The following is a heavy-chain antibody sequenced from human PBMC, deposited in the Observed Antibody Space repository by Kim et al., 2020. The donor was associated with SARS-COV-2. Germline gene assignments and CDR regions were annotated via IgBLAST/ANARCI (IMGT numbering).Heavy chain of an antibody. J-gene: IGHJ4*02. D-gene: IGHD3-22*01. Sequence: GGSLRLSCAASGFTFSSYAMHWVRQAPGKGLEWVSAIGTAGDTYYPGYVKGRFIISRENAKNTLYLQLNILRAGDTAVYYCASSRSTAYDGSGYYYFDYWGQGTLVTVSS. CDR3: ASSRSTAYDGSGYYYFDY. V-gene: IGHV3-13*04. CDR1: GFTFSSYA. CDR2: IGTAGDT.